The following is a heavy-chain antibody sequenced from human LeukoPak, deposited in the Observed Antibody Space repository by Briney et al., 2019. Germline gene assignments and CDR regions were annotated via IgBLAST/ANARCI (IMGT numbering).Heavy chain of an antibody. J-gene: IGHJ4*02. CDR2: INPNSGGT. CDR1: GYTFTGNY. D-gene: IGHD3-10*01. Sequence: VASVKVSCKASGYTFTGNYMHWVRQAPGQGLEWMGRINPNSGGTNYAQKFQGRVTMTRDTSISTAYMELSRLRPDDTAVYYCAGITMVRGSPADWGQGTLVTVSS. CDR3: AGITMVRGSPAD. V-gene: IGHV1-2*06.